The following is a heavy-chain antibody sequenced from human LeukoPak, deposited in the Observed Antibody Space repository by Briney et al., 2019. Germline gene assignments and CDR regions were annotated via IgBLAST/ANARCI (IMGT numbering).Heavy chain of an antibody. CDR3: ARYFRAGGYYYMDV. D-gene: IGHD2/OR15-2a*01. V-gene: IGHV1-8*01. CDR2: MNPNSGNT. Sequence: ASVKVSCKASGYTFTSYDINWVRQATGQGLEWMGWMNPNSGNTGYAQEFQGRVTMTRNTSISTAYMELSSLRSEDTAVYYCARYFRAGGYYYMDVWGKGTTVTISS. J-gene: IGHJ6*03. CDR1: GYTFTSYD.